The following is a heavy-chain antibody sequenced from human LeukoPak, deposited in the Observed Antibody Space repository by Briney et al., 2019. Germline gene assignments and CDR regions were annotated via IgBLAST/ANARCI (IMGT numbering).Heavy chain of an antibody. CDR3: ARIDFWSGYYTGIDY. D-gene: IGHD3-3*01. Sequence: ASVKVSCKASGYTFTSYGISWVRQAPGQGLEWMGWISAYNGNTNYAQKLQGRVTMTTDTSTSTAYMELRSLRSDGTAVYYCARIDFWSGYYTGIDYWGQGTLVTVSS. CDR2: ISAYNGNT. V-gene: IGHV1-18*01. CDR1: GYTFTSYG. J-gene: IGHJ4*02.